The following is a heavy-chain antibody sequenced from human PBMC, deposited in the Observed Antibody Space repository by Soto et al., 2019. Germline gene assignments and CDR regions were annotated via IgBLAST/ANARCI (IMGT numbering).Heavy chain of an antibody. CDR1: GGSISSYY. D-gene: IGHD4-17*01. Sequence: QVQLQESGPGLVKPSETLSLTCTVSGGSISSYYWSWIRQPPGKGLEWIGYIYYSGSTNYNPSLKSRVTISVDTSKNQFSLKLSSVTAADTAVYYCARTGRYYGDYYYYFDYWGQGTLVTVSS. CDR3: ARTGRYYGDYYYYFDY. CDR2: IYYSGST. V-gene: IGHV4-59*01. J-gene: IGHJ4*02.